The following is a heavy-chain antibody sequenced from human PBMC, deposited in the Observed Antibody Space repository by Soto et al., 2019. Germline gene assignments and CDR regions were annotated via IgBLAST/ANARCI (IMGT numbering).Heavy chain of an antibody. Sequence: QVQLQESGPGLVKPSETLSLLCFVSGEAVDSGQSYWNWIRQAPGKGLEWIGHTSVTGAMKYSASLKSRVTMSVDTSKSQISLTLTSVTAADSATYFCAIGRADSAGSSLGRRMDVWGQGTTVTVAS. CDR2: TSVTGAM. D-gene: IGHD3-10*01. CDR3: AIGRADSAGSSLGRRMDV. J-gene: IGHJ6*02. CDR1: GEAVDSGQSY. V-gene: IGHV4-61*01.